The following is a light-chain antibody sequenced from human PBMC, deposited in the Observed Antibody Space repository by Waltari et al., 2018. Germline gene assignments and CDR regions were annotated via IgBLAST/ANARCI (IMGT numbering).Light chain of an antibody. Sequence: QSALTQPASVSGSPGQSITISCTGTSSDVGAYNYVSWYQQHPGKAPKLMIYGVYNRPSGVSHRFSGSKSGNTASLTISGLQAEDEADYYCNSYTSSTTQVFGTGTKVTVL. V-gene: IGLV2-14*01. CDR1: SSDVGAYNY. CDR3: NSYTSSTTQV. J-gene: IGLJ1*01. CDR2: GVY.